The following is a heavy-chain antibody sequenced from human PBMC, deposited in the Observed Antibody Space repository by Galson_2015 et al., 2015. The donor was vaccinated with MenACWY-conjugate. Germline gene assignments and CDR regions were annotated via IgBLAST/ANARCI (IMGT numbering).Heavy chain of an antibody. CDR3: TTDSAVEGYNWFDP. CDR1: GFTFSNAW. V-gene: IGHV3-15*01. J-gene: IGHJ5*02. Sequence: SLRLSCAASGFTFSNAWMSWVRQAPGKGLEWVGRIKSKTDGGTTDYAAPVKGRFTISRDDSKNTLYLQMNSLKTEDTAVYYCTTDSAVEGYNWFDPWGQGTLVTVSS. CDR2: IKSKTDGGTT. D-gene: IGHD6-19*01.